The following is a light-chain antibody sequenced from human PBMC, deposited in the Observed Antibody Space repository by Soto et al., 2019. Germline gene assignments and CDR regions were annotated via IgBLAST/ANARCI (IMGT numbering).Light chain of an antibody. V-gene: IGLV2-8*01. Sequence: QSVLTQPPSASGSPGQSVTISCTGTSSDVGGYNFVSWYQQHPGKAPKLMIYDVTKRPSGVPDRFSGSKSGNTASLTVSGLQAEDEADYYCSAYAGSHNLVFGGGTKVTVL. J-gene: IGLJ2*01. CDR3: SAYAGSHNLV. CDR2: DVT. CDR1: SSDVGGYNF.